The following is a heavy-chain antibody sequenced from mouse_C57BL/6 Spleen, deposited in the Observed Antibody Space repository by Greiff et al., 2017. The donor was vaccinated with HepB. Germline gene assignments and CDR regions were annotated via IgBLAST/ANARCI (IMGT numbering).Heavy chain of an antibody. CDR1: GYTFTDYN. J-gene: IGHJ4*01. V-gene: IGHV1-18*01. Sequence: EVKLQESGPELVKPGASVKIPCKASGYTFTDYNMDWVKQSHGKSLEWIGDINPNNGGTIYNQKFKGKATLTVDKSSSTAYMELRSLTSEDTAVYYCARRQHGYYGSMDYWGQGTSVTVSS. CDR3: ARRQHGYYGSMDY. D-gene: IGHD2-3*01. CDR2: INPNNGGT.